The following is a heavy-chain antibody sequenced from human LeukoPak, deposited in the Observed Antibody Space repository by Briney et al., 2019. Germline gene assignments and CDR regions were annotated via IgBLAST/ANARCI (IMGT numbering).Heavy chain of an antibody. D-gene: IGHD2-15*01. CDR1: GFSVSSNY. V-gene: IGHV3-53*01. J-gene: IGHJ2*01. Sequence: PGGSLRLSCAASGFSVSSNYMSWVRQAPGKGLEWVSVIYIGGSTYYADSVKGRFTISRDNSKNTLYLQMNSLRAEDTAMYYCARGSDCSGGSCYSYWDFDLWGRGTLVSVSS. CDR3: ARGSDCSGGSCYSYWDFDL. CDR2: IYIGGST.